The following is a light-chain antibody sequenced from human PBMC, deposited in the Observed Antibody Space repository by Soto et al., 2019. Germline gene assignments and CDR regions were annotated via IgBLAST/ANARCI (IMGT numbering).Light chain of an antibody. CDR2: KAS. V-gene: IGKV1-5*03. CDR3: QQFNSYCPRA. Sequence: DSHFPQAPSTLPACVQDRGTITCRASQSVSIWLAWYRQKPGKAPKLLIYKASTLKSGVPSRFSGRGSVTEFPLTICCLQHDVFATYLCQQFNSYCPRAFGPGTKVDIK. CDR1: QSVSIW. J-gene: IGKJ1*01.